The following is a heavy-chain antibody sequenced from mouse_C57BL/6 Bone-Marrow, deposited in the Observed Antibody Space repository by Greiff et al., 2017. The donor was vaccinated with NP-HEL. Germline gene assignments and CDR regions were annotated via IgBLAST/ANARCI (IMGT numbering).Heavy chain of an antibody. D-gene: IGHD1-1*01. CDR3: ARRYYGSSSGYFDV. CDR2: INPDSSTI. CDR1: GIDFSRYW. J-gene: IGHJ1*03. Sequence: EVKLLESGGGLVQPGGSLKLSCAASGIDFSRYWMSWVRRAPGKGLEWIGEINPDSSTINYAPSLKDKFIISRDNAKNTLYLQMSKVRSEDTALYYCARRYYGSSSGYFDVWGTGTTVTVSS. V-gene: IGHV4-1*01.